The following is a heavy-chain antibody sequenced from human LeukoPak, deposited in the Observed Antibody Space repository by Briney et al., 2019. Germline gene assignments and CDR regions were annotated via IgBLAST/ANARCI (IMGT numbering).Heavy chain of an antibody. D-gene: IGHD2-2*03. Sequence: PGGSLRLSCIASGFTFSNYGMHWVRQAPGKGLDWVAFIRFDESDKYYADSVKGRFTISRDNSKNTVYLQMNSLRPEDTAVYYCVKDGYCSSASCYAGHWFDAWGQGTLATVSS. V-gene: IGHV3-30*02. J-gene: IGHJ5*02. CDR2: IRFDESDK. CDR1: GFTFSNYG. CDR3: VKDGYCSSASCYAGHWFDA.